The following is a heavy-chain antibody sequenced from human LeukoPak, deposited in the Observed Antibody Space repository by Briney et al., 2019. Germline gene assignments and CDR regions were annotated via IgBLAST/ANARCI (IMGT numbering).Heavy chain of an antibody. CDR3: AKDLLGEYQLLPLHNWFDP. CDR1: RFTFSNYA. Sequence: PGGSLRLSCAASRFTFSNYAMSWVRQAPGKGLEWVSAISGSGGSTYYADSVKGRFTISRDNSKNTLYLQMNSLRAEDTAVYYCAKDLLGEYQLLPLHNWFDPWGQGTLVTVSS. J-gene: IGHJ5*02. D-gene: IGHD2-2*01. CDR2: ISGSGGST. V-gene: IGHV3-23*01.